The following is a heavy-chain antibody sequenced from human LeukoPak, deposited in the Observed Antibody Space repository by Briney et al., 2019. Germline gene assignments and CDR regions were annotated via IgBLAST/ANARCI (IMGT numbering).Heavy chain of an antibody. J-gene: IGHJ4*02. CDR2: ICYSGST. V-gene: IGHV4-39*01. Sequence: SETLSLTCTVSGGSISSSSYYWGWIRQPPGKGLEWIGSICYSGSTYYNPSLKSRVTISVDTSKNQFSLKLSSVTAADTAVYYCARRGGSSGWYYFDYWGQGTLVTVSS. CDR3: ARRGGSSGWYYFDY. D-gene: IGHD6-19*01. CDR1: GGSISSSSYY.